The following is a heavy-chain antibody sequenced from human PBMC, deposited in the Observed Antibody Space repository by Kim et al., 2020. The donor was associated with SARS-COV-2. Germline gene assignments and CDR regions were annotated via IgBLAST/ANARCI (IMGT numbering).Heavy chain of an antibody. V-gene: IGHV1-18*04. CDR2: ISAYNGNT. Sequence: ASVKVSCKASGYTFTSYGISWVRQAPGQGLECMGWISAYNGNTNYAQKLQGRVTMTTDTSTSTAYMELRSLRSDDTAVYYCARDSCYYDSSGYYYVYCLPTGGENYFDYWGQGTLVTVS. CDR3: ARDSCYYDSSGYYYVYCLPTGGENYFDY. J-gene: IGHJ4*02. D-gene: IGHD3-22*01. CDR1: GYTFTSYG.